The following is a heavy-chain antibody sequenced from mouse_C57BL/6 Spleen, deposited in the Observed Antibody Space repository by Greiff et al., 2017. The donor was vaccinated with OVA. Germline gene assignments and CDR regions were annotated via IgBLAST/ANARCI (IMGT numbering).Heavy chain of an antibody. V-gene: IGHV1-76*01. D-gene: IGHD1-1*01. CDR1: GYTFTDYY. Sequence: VQLQQSGAELVRPGASVKLSCKASGYTFTDYYINWVKQRPGQGLEWIARIYPGSGNTYYNEKFKGKATLTAEKSSSTAYMQLSSLTSEDSAVYFCARYPYYGSIHFDYWGQGTTLTVSS. CDR3: ARYPYYGSIHFDY. J-gene: IGHJ2*01. CDR2: IYPGSGNT.